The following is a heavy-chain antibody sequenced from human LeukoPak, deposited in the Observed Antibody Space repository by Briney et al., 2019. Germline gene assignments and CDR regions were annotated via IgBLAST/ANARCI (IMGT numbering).Heavy chain of an antibody. V-gene: IGHV1-8*02. CDR3: ARGGLLWFGELQEGAFDI. CDR2: INPNSGNT. Sequence: ASVKVSCKASGYTFTGSYMHWVRQAPGQGLEWMGWINPNSGNTGYAQKFQGRVTMTRNTSISTAYMELSSLRSEDTAVYYCARGGLLWFGELQEGAFDIWGQGTMVTVSS. J-gene: IGHJ3*02. CDR1: GYTFTGSY. D-gene: IGHD3-10*01.